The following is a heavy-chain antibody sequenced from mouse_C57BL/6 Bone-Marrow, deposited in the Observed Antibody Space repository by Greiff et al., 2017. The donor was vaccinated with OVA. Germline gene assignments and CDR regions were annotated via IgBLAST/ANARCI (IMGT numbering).Heavy chain of an antibody. D-gene: IGHD4-1*01. CDR1: GFSFNTYA. V-gene: IGHV10-1*01. J-gene: IGHJ3*01. CDR2: IRSKSNNYAT. Sequence: EVKLVESGGGLVQPKGSLKLSCAASGFSFNTYAMNWVRQAPGKGLEWVARIRSKSNNYATYYADSVKDRFTISRDDSESMLYLQMNNLKTEDTAMYYCVRHTVTGTPYWGQGTLVTVSA. CDR3: VRHTVTGTPY.